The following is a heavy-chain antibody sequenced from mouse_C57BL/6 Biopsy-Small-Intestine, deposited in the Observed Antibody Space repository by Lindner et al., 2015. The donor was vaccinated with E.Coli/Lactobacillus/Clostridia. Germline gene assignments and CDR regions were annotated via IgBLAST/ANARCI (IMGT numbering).Heavy chain of an antibody. CDR3: TRDGTNYDYFDY. CDR2: IDPEDGET. D-gene: IGHD5-5*01. V-gene: IGHV14-2*01. CDR1: GFNIKDYY. Sequence: VQLQESGAEPVKPGASVKLSCTASGFNIKDYYMHWVKQRTEQGLEWIGRIDPEDGETKFAPKFQGKATLTTDTPSNTAYLQLSSLTSEDTAVYYCTRDGTNYDYFDYWGQGTTLTVSS. J-gene: IGHJ2*01.